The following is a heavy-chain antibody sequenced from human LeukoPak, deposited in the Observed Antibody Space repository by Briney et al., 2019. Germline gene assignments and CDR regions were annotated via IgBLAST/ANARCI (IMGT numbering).Heavy chain of an antibody. CDR2: LYSDGNT. Sequence: GGSLRLSCAASGFTVITNGMTWVRQAPGKGLEWVSVLYSDGNTKYADSVQGRFIISRDNSKNTMYLEMNSLSPDDTAVYYCVRGVEPLAANTLAYWGQGTLVTVSS. CDR1: GFTVITNG. D-gene: IGHD1-14*01. J-gene: IGHJ4*02. CDR3: VRGVEPLAANTLAY. V-gene: IGHV3-53*01.